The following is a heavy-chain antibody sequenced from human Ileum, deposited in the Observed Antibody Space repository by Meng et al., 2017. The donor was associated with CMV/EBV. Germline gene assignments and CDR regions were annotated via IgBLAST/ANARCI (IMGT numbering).Heavy chain of an antibody. CDR1: GGSISSYY. J-gene: IGHJ4*02. CDR2: IYYTGST. CDR3: ARAWNSYCDY. V-gene: IGHV4-59*01. D-gene: IGHD1/OR15-1a*01. Sequence: SETLSLTCTVSGGSISSYYWSWIRQPPGKGLEWIGHIYYTGSTTYNPSLKSRVTISADTSKNQFSLKLSSVTAADTAVYYCARAWNSYCDYWGQGALVTVSS.